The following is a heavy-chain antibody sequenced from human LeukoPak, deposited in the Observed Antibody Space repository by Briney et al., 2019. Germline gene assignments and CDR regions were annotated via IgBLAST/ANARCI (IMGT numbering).Heavy chain of an antibody. Sequence: GGSLRLSCAASGFTLSSYSMNWVRQAPGQGLEWVSYISSSGSTIYYADSVKGRFTISRDNAKNSLYLQMNSLRAEDTAVYYCARVQGTSQDYWGQGTLVTVSS. J-gene: IGHJ4*02. D-gene: IGHD1-1*01. CDR2: ISSSGSTI. CDR1: GFTLSSYS. CDR3: ARVQGTSQDY. V-gene: IGHV3-48*04.